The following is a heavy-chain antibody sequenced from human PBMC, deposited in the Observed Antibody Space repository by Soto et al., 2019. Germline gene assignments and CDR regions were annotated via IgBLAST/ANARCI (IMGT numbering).Heavy chain of an antibody. D-gene: IGHD4-4*01. J-gene: IGHJ5*02. CDR1: GGSSTGYY. CDR3: ARHSYYSTPLRFDP. V-gene: IGHV4-59*08. CDR2: IHYSGST. Sequence: PSETLSLTCTFSGGSSTGYYWSWIQQPPGKGPEWIGNIHYSGSTNYNPSLKSRVTISVDTSKNQFSLRLSSVTAAETAVYYCARHSYYSTPLRFDPWGQGTLVTVSS.